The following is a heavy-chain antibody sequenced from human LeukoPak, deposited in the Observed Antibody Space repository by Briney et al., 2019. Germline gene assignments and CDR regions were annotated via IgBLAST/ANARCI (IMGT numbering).Heavy chain of an antibody. CDR1: GFTVSSNY. J-gene: IGHJ4*02. CDR3: ARNNPGATGVTSY. Sequence: PGGSLRLSCAASGFTVSSNYMSWVRQAPGKGLEWVSVIYSGGSTYYADSVKGRFTISRDNSKNTLYLQMNSLRAEDTAVYYCARNNPGATGVTSYWGQGTLVTVSS. V-gene: IGHV3-53*01. D-gene: IGHD1-26*01. CDR2: IYSGGST.